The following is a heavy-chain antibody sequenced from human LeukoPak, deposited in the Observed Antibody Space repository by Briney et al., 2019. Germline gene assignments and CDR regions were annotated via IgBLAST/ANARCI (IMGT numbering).Heavy chain of an antibody. CDR3: ARVAFRSSSYISGIDY. J-gene: IGHJ4*02. CDR1: GFTVSSSY. Sequence: PGGSLRLSCSASGFTVSSSYMSWVRQAPGKGLGWVSVIYSGGSTYYADSVKGRFTISRDNSKNTLYLQMNSLRIEDTAVYYCARVAFRSSSYISGIDYWGQGTLVTVSS. V-gene: IGHV3-53*01. D-gene: IGHD6-6*01. CDR2: IYSGGST.